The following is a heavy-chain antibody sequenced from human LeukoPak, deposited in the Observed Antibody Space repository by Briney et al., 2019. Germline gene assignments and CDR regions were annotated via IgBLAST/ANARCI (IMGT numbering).Heavy chain of an antibody. CDR3: ARFRSIYDAFDI. V-gene: IGHV1-8*02. D-gene: IGHD3-10*01. CDR2: MNPNSGNT. Sequence: VASVKVSCKASGYTFTGYYMHWVRQAPGQGLEWMGWMNPNSGNTGYAQKFQGRVTMTRNTSISTAYMELSSLRSEDTAVYYCARFRSIYDAFDIWGQGTMVTVSS. CDR1: GYTFTGYY. J-gene: IGHJ3*02.